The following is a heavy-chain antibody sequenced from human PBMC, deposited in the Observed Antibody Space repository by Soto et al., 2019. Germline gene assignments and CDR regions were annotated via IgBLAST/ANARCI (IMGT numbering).Heavy chain of an antibody. CDR1: GYTLTELS. CDR3: ASRESPGIAVAGPGYFDL. D-gene: IGHD6-19*01. V-gene: IGHV1-24*01. CDR2: FDPEDGET. Sequence: QVQLVQSGAEVKKPGASVKVSCKVSGYTLTELSMHWVRQAPGKGLEWMGGFDPEDGETSYAQKFQGRVTMTEDTSTDPAYMEMSSLRSEDTAGYYCASRESPGIAVAGPGYFDLWGRGTLVTVSS. J-gene: IGHJ2*01.